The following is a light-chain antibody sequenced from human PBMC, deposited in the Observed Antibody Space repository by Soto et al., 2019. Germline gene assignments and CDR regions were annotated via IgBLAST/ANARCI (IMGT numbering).Light chain of an antibody. CDR1: SSDIGGYNY. CDR2: EVT. Sequence: ALTQPASVSGSPGQSITISCTGTSSDIGGYNYVSWYQQHPGKAPRVMIYEVTNRPSGVSTRFSGSKTGNTASLTISGLQPEDEAYYYCSSYRSVGTVVFGSGTKGTVL. J-gene: IGLJ1*01. V-gene: IGLV2-14*01. CDR3: SSYRSVGTVV.